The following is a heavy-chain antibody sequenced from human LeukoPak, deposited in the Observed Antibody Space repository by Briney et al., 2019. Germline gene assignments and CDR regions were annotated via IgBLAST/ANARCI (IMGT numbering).Heavy chain of an antibody. CDR2: LYEGETT. J-gene: IGHJ4*02. CDR1: GYSITSGHY. V-gene: IGHV4-38-2*02. D-gene: IGHD1-1*01. CDR3: GTNWCDFDY. Sequence: SETLSLTCTVSGYSITSGHYWGWIRQPPGKGLEWIGSLYEGETTYYNPSLKTRLTISLDTFKNQFSLRLSSVTAADTAVYYCGTNWCDFDYWGQGILVTVSS.